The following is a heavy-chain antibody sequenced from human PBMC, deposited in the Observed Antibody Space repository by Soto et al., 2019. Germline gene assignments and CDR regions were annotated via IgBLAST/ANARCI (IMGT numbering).Heavy chain of an antibody. J-gene: IGHJ6*02. Sequence: QVQLVESGGGVVQPGRSLRLSCAASGFTFSSYGMHWVRQAPGKGLEWVAVIWYDGSNKYYADSVKGRFTISRDNSKNTLYLQMNSLRAEDTAVDYCASEGPQDYYYYDGMDVWGQGTTVTVSS. CDR3: ASEGPQDYYYYDGMDV. CDR2: IWYDGSNK. V-gene: IGHV3-33*01. CDR1: GFTFSSYG.